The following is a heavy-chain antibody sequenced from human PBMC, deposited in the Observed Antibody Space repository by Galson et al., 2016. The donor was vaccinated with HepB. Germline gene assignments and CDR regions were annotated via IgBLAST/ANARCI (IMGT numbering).Heavy chain of an antibody. V-gene: IGHV3-43D*03. J-gene: IGHJ6*02. CDR3: TKDINSSNWYGHYYYYAVDI. CDR2: ITWDGGST. CDR1: GFTFDDYA. D-gene: IGHD6-13*01. Sequence: SLRLSCAASGFTFDDYAMHWVRQAPGKGLEWVCLITWDGGSTYYADSVRGRFTVSRDNSKNSLYLQMSSLRPEDSALYYCTKDINSSNWYGHYYYYAVDIWGRGTTVTVSS.